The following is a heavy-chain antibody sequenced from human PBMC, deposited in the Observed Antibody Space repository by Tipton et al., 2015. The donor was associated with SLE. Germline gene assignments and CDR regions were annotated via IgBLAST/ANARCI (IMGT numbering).Heavy chain of an antibody. CDR3: GKDFHDSSGLNDY. V-gene: IGHV3-53*05. Sequence: SLRLSCAATGFTVTTNYMSWVRQAPGKGLEWVSTIYSGGGTYYAASVKGRFSISRDNSRYTLSLQMNSLRPEDTAVYYCGKDFHDSSGLNDYWGQGTLVTVSS. CDR2: IYSGGGT. J-gene: IGHJ4*02. D-gene: IGHD3-22*01. CDR1: GFTVTTNY.